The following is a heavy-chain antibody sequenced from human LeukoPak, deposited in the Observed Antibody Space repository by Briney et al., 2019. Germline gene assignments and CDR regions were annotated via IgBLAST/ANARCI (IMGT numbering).Heavy chain of an antibody. D-gene: IGHD3-10*01. Sequence: GGSLRLSCAASGFTFSSYEMNWVRQAPGKGLEWVSYISSSGSTIYYADSVKGRFTISRDNAKNSLYLQMNSLRAEDTAVYYCARDRRRVWFGPTPYYYGMDVWGQGTTVTVSS. CDR1: GFTFSSYE. CDR3: ARDRRRVWFGPTPYYYGMDV. V-gene: IGHV3-48*03. J-gene: IGHJ6*02. CDR2: ISSSGSTI.